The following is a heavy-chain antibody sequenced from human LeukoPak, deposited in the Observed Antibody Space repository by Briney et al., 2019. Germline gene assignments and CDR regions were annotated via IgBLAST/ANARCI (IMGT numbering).Heavy chain of an antibody. CDR2: IFHSGST. J-gene: IGHJ5*02. CDR3: ARGGNKWELDNWFDP. CDR1: GGSISRSNW. D-gene: IGHD1-26*01. V-gene: IGHV4-4*02. Sequence: SETLSLTCAVSGGSISRSNWWSWVRQPPGKGLEWIGEIFHSGSTNYNPSLKSRVTISVDKSKNQFSLKLNSVTAADTAVYYCARGGNKWELDNWFDPWGQGTLVTVPS.